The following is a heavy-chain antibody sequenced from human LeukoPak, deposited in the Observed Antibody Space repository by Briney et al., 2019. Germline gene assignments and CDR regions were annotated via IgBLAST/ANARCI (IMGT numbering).Heavy chain of an antibody. V-gene: IGHV4-59*02. Sequence: SETLSLTCTVSGGSVSSYYWSWIRQPPGKGLEWIGYIYYSGSTNYNPSLKSRVTISVDKSKNQFSLKLSSVTAADTAVYYCASTSYYYDSSGFLIGAFDIWGQGTMVTVSS. CDR2: IYYSGST. D-gene: IGHD3-22*01. CDR3: ASTSYYYDSSGFLIGAFDI. CDR1: GGSVSSYY. J-gene: IGHJ3*02.